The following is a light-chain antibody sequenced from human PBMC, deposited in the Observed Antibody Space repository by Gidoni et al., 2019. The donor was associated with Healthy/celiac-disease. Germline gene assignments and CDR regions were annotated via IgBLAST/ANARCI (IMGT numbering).Light chain of an antibody. J-gene: IGLJ3*02. CDR1: SSNIGAGYD. CDR2: GNS. Sequence: QSVLTQPPSVSGAPGQRGTISCTGSSSNIGAGYDVHWYQQRPGPAPNLLIYGNSNRPSGVPDRFSGSKSGTSASLAITGLQAEDVADYYCQSYDSSLSGWVFGGGTKLTVL. V-gene: IGLV1-40*01. CDR3: QSYDSSLSGWV.